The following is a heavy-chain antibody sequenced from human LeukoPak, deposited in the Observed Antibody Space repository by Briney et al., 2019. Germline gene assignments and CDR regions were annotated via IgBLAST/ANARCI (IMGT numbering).Heavy chain of an antibody. J-gene: IGHJ4*01. V-gene: IGHV4-59*01. CDR1: GGSISSYY. CDR2: IYYSGST. Sequence: SETLSLTCTVSGGSISSYYWSWIRQPPGKGLEWIGYIYYSGSTNYNPSLKSRVTISVDTSKNQFSLKLSSVTAADTAVYYCARDGGYGDGRYYFDYWGQEPWSPSPQ. CDR3: ARDGGYGDGRYYFDY. D-gene: IGHD4-17*01.